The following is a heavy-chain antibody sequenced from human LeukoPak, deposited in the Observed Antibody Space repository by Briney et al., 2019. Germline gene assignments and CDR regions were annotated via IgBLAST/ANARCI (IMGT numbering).Heavy chain of an antibody. J-gene: IGHJ3*02. CDR2: ISAYNGNT. D-gene: IGHD6-13*01. CDR3: ARDVKGIAAAVTGAFDI. CDR1: GYTFTSYG. Sequence: ASVKVSCKASGYTFTSYGISWVRQAPGQGLEWMGWISAYNGNTNYAQKLQGRVTMTTDTSTSTAYMELRSLRSDDTAVYYCARDVKGIAAAVTGAFDIWGQGTMVTVSS. V-gene: IGHV1-18*04.